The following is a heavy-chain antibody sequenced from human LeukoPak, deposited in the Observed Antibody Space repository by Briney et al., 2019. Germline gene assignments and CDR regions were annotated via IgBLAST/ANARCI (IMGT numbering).Heavy chain of an antibody. D-gene: IGHD2-21*01. CDR3: ARGVVVKGMDV. J-gene: IGHJ6*02. CDR2: ISYDGSNK. Sequence: PGGSLRLSCAASVFTFSSYAMHWVRQAPGKGLEWVAVISYDGSNKYYADSVKGRFTISRDNSKNTLYLQMNSLRAEDTAVYYCARGVVVKGMDVWGQGTTVTVSS. CDR1: VFTFSSYA. V-gene: IGHV3-30-3*01.